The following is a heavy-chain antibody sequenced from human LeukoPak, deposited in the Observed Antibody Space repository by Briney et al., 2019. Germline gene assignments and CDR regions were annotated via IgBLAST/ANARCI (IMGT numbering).Heavy chain of an antibody. Sequence: QPGGSLRLSCAASGLIFSRYWMSWVRQAPGKGLEWVANIKQDGTETYYVDSVKGRFTISRDNAKNSLYLQMFSLRAEDTAVYYCARNYYYDSSDYGAPYFFDYWGQVTLVSVSS. CDR1: GLIFSRYW. CDR3: ARNYYYDSSDYGAPYFFDY. J-gene: IGHJ4*02. CDR2: IKQDGTET. D-gene: IGHD3-22*01. V-gene: IGHV3-7*04.